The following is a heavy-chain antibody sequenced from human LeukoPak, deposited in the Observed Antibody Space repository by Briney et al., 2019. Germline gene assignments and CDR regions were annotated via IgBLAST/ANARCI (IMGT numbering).Heavy chain of an antibody. J-gene: IGHJ4*02. Sequence: PGRSLRLSCAASGFTFSSYAMHWVRQAPGKGLEWVAVISYDGSNKYYADSVKGRFTISRDNSKNTLYLQMNSLRAEDTAVYYCASEGGDSSSPDFDYWGQGTLVTVSS. CDR2: ISYDGSNK. D-gene: IGHD6-6*01. CDR3: ASEGGDSSSPDFDY. V-gene: IGHV3-30*01. CDR1: GFTFSSYA.